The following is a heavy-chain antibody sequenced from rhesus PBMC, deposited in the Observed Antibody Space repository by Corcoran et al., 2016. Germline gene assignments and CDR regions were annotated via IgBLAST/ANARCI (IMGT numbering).Heavy chain of an antibody. CDR3: ARDGFTPGSDFDY. V-gene: IGHV1-200*01. CDR2: INPSNGNT. J-gene: IGHJ4*01. CDR1: GYTFTSYY. Sequence: QVQLVQSGAEVKKPGTSVKLSCKASGYTFTSYYINWVRQAPGQGLEWMGWINPSNGNTGYAQKFQGRVTMTRYTSTNTAYMELNSLRSEDTAVYYCARDGFTPGSDFDYWGQGVLVTVSS. D-gene: IGHD2-21*01.